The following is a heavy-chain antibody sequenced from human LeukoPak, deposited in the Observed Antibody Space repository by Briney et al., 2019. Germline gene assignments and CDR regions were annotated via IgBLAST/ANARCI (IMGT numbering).Heavy chain of an antibody. Sequence: PGGSLRLSCEASGFVFGHSWMSWVRQAPGKGLEWVANINLDGSEINYLDSLTGRLTISRDNAKDSLYLQMNGLRAEDTAVYFCVRDRGYSTFDYWDQGTLVTVSS. CDR2: INLDGSEI. CDR1: GFVFGHSW. V-gene: IGHV3-7*03. D-gene: IGHD3-22*01. J-gene: IGHJ4*02. CDR3: VRDRGYSTFDY.